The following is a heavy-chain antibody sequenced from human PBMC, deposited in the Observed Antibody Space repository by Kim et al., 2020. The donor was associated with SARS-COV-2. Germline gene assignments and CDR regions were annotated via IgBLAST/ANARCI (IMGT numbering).Heavy chain of an antibody. CDR2: IFGSGSGT. CDR3: ARHLHVTAVTFYWYFQF. V-gene: IGHV3-23*01. J-gene: IGHJ2*01. Sequence: GGSLRLSCAASGFTFRNSAMSWVRQAPGKGLEWIAGIFGSGSGTYYTDPVKGRFSISRDNSQSTQFLQMDNLRAEHTAVYYCARHLHVTAVTFYWYFQFWGRGTLVTVSS. D-gene: IGHD2-21*02. CDR1: GFTFRNSA.